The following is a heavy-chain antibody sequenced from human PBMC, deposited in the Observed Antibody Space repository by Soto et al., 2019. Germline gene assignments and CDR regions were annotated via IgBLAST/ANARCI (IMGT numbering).Heavy chain of an antibody. CDR2: IPEDGREK. V-gene: IGHV3-7*04. Sequence: EVQLVESGGGLVQSGGSLRLSCEASGFSFITYWMNWVSQAPGNGLEWLASIPEDGREKQYVDSVKGRFTISRDNAKNSLYLQMNSLSDADPAVYACVRPISGSFALWGQGTLVIVSS. CDR3: VRPISGSFAL. J-gene: IGHJ4*02. D-gene: IGHD3-9*01. CDR1: GFSFITYW.